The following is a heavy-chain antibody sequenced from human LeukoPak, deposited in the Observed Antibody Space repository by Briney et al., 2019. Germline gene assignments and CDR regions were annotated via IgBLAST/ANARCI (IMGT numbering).Heavy chain of an antibody. V-gene: IGHV4-59*08. CDR2: IYNSVTT. J-gene: IGHJ2*01. D-gene: IGHD4-23*01. CDR1: GGSISGYY. CDR3: ATLKTYGGNPTYHYFDL. Sequence: PSETLSLTCTVSGGSISGYYWSWIRQRPGTGLEWIAYIYNSVTTNYNPSFKSRITISIDTSKNQFSLQLTSVTAADTAVYYCATLKTYGGNPTYHYFDLWGRGTLVTVSS.